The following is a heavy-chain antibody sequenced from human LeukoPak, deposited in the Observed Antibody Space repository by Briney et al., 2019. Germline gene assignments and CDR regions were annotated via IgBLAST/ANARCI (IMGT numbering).Heavy chain of an antibody. Sequence: ASVKVSCKASGYTFTRYAINWLRQAPGQGLEWMGWINMYTANPTYAQGFTGRFVFSLDTSVSTAYLQISSLKAEDTAVYYCARDESFYYGSGSNYWGQGTLVTVSS. D-gene: IGHD3-10*01. CDR1: GYTFTRYA. V-gene: IGHV7-4-1*02. CDR3: ARDESFYYGSGSNY. J-gene: IGHJ4*02. CDR2: INMYTANP.